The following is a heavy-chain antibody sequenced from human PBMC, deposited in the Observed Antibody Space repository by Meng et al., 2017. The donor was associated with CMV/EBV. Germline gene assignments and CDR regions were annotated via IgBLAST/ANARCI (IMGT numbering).Heavy chain of an antibody. CDR3: ARSFHYYDSSGYSQGSHFDY. CDR2: IHPHRGGT. CDR1: GSD. D-gene: IGHD3-22*01. Sequence: GSDRHWGRQAPGKGLGWMGLIHPHRGGTNYATKLPGRVNMTRDTSISTAYMELSRLRFDDTAVYYCARSFHYYDSSGYSQGSHFDYRGQGTLVTVSS. V-gene: IGHV1-2*02. J-gene: IGHJ4*02.